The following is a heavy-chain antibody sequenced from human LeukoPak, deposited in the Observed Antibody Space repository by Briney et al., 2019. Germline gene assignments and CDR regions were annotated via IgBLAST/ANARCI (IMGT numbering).Heavy chain of an antibody. CDR1: GGSISSSSYY. V-gene: IGHV4-39*01. CDR2: IYYSGST. CDR3: ASRPLDKNSGSYYRSPRYWYFDL. J-gene: IGHJ2*01. Sequence: SETLSLTCTVSGGSISSSSYYWGWIRQPPGKGLEWIGSIYYSGSTYYNTSLKSRVTISVDTSKNQFSLKLSAVTAADTAVYYCASRPLDKNSGSYYRSPRYWYFDLWGRGTLVTVSS. D-gene: IGHD1-26*01.